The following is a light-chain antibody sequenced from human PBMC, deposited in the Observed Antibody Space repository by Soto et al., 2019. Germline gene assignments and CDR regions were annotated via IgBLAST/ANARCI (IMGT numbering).Light chain of an antibody. CDR3: QQYGT. Sequence: QMSLSPATLSASVGDRVTVTCRASQSVSAWLAWYQQRPGKAPKLLIYDVSSLESGVPSRFSGSGSGTEFTLTISSLQPDDFATYYCQQYGTFGQGTKVDI. CDR1: QSVSAW. J-gene: IGKJ1*01. V-gene: IGKV1-5*01. CDR2: DVS.